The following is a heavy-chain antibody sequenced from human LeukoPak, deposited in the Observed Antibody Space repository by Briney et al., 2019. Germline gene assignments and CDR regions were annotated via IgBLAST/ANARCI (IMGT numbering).Heavy chain of an antibody. CDR2: ISGSGGST. CDR1: GFTFSSYA. V-gene: IGHV3-23*01. CDR3: TTEGYHGSGSYFH. D-gene: IGHD3-10*01. Sequence: PGGSLRLSCAASGFTFSSYAMSWVRQARGKGLEWVSAISGSGGSTYYADSVKGRFTIFRDNSKNSLYLQMNSLKTEDTAVYYCTTEGYHGSGSYFHWGQGTLVTVSS. J-gene: IGHJ4*02.